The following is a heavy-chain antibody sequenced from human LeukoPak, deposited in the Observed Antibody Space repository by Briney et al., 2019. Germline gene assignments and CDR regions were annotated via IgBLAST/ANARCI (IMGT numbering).Heavy chain of an antibody. CDR3: ARADVAYYGSGSFYWFDP. Sequence: PSETLSLTCTVSGGSISSYYWSWIRQPPGKGLGWIGYIYYSGSTNYNPSLKSRVTISVDTSKNQFSLKLSSVTAADTAVYYCARADVAYYGSGSFYWFDPWGQGTLVTVSS. J-gene: IGHJ5*02. V-gene: IGHV4-59*01. D-gene: IGHD3-10*01. CDR2: IYYSGST. CDR1: GGSISSYY.